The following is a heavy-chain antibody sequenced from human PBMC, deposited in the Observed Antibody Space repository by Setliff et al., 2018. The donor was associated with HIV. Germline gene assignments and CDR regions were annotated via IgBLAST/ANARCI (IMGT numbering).Heavy chain of an antibody. CDR3: ARDLTMVLGRGGGGDAFDI. CDR2: ISAYNGNT. CDR1: AYTFTSYG. D-gene: IGHD3-10*01. J-gene: IGHJ3*02. V-gene: IGHV1-18*01. Sequence: ASVKVSCKASAYTFTSYGISWVRQAPGQGLEWMGWISAYNGNTNYEQKLQGRVTMTTDTSTSTAYMELRSLRSDDTAVYYCARDLTMVLGRGGGGDAFDIWGQGTMVTVSS.